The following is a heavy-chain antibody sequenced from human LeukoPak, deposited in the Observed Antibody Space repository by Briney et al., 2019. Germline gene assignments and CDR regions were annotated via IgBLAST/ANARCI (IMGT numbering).Heavy chain of an antibody. V-gene: IGHV3-7*01. CDR1: GFTFSTYW. Sequence: GGSLRLSCEASGFTFSTYWMGWVRQAPGKGLEWVANIHPDGSETSYVDSVKARFTISRDNARKSMFLQMNSLGAEETAVYYCVRDGGVSGYDLLDYWGQGTLVTVSS. J-gene: IGHJ4*02. CDR2: IHPDGSET. CDR3: VRDGGVSGYDLLDY. D-gene: IGHD5-12*01.